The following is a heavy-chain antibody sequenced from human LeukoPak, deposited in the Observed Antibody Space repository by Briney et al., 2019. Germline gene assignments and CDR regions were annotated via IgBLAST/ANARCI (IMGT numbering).Heavy chain of an antibody. V-gene: IGHV4-61*02. D-gene: IGHD3-16*02. CDR2: IYTSGST. CDR3: ARDRSDPYYFDY. CDR1: GGSISSGSYY. Sequence: KPSETLSLTCTVSGGSISSGSYYWSWIRQPAGKELEWIGRIYTSGSTYYNSSLKSRVTISVDTSKNQFSLKLSSVTAADTAVYYCARDRSDPYYFDYWGQGTLVTVSS. J-gene: IGHJ4*02.